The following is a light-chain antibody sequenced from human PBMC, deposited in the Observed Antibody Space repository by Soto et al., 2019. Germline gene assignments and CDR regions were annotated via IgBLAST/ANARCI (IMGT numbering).Light chain of an antibody. J-gene: IGKJ1*01. CDR3: QQYDTWPRT. Sequence: ETVMTQSPATLSVSPGERATLSCRASQSVRDSLSWYQQKPGQAPRLLIYGASTRATGIPARFSGSGSGTEFPLTISSLQSEDFAIYFCQQYDTWPRTFGQGTKVEIK. CDR1: QSVRDS. V-gene: IGKV3-15*01. CDR2: GAS.